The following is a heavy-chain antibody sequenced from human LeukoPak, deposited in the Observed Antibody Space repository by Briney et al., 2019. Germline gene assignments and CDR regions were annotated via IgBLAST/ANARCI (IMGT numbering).Heavy chain of an antibody. V-gene: IGHV4-34*01. CDR1: GVSFSGYY. J-gene: IGHJ2*01. D-gene: IGHD3/OR15-3a*01. CDR2: INHSGST. Sequence: KTSETLSLTCAVYGVSFSGYYWSWIRQPPGKGLEWIGEINHSGSTNYNPSLKSRVTISVDTSKNQFSLKLSSATTAGTAVYYCARDGLDRPFDLWGRGTLVTVSS. CDR3: ARDGLDRPFDL.